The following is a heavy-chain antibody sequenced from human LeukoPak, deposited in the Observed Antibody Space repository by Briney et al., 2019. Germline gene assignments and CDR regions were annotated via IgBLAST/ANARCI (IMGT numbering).Heavy chain of an antibody. D-gene: IGHD3-22*01. CDR3: ARDGLVLSSGYYYALDY. Sequence: GGSLRLSCAASGFIFSSYNINWVRQAPGKGLEWVSSISSSGSYRNYAESLKGRFTISRDNAKNSLFLQMNSLRADDTAVYYCARDGLVLSSGYYYALDYWGQGTLVTVSS. V-gene: IGHV3-21*01. J-gene: IGHJ4*02. CDR2: ISSSGSYR. CDR1: GFIFSSYN.